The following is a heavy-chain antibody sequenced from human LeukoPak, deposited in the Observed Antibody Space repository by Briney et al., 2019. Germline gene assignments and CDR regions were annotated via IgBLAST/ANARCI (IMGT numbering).Heavy chain of an antibody. Sequence: PGGSLRLSCAASGFTFSDYYMGWIRQAPGRGLEWLSYISNSGSTIYYADSVKGRFTISRDNAKSSLYLQMNSLRAEDSAVYFCATGVAAAGHPYYFDFWGQGTLVTVSS. V-gene: IGHV3-11*01. CDR1: GFTFSDYY. CDR2: ISNSGSTI. D-gene: IGHD6-13*01. J-gene: IGHJ4*02. CDR3: ATGVAAAGHPYYFDF.